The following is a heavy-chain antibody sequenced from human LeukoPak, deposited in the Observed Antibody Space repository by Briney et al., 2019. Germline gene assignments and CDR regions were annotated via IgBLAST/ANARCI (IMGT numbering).Heavy chain of an antibody. D-gene: IGHD2-15*01. CDR1: GMTFDDYA. J-gene: IGHJ5*02. Sequence: GGSLRLSCAASGMTFDDYAMHWVRRAPGKGLEWVSLISGDGGSTYYADSVKGRFTISRDNSKNTLYLQMNSLRAEDTAVYYCAKIAATFGNWFDPWGQGTLVTVSS. CDR3: AKIAATFGNWFDP. CDR2: ISGDGGST. V-gene: IGHV3-43*02.